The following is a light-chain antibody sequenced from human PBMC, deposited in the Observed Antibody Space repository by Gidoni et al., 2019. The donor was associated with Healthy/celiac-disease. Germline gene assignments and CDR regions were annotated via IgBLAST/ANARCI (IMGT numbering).Light chain of an antibody. Sequence: ASQSVSSNLDWYQQKPGKAPMLLIYGASTRATGIPARFSGSGSGTEFTLTISSLQSEDFAIYYCQQNNNRPRTFGQGTKVEIK. V-gene: IGKV3-15*01. J-gene: IGKJ1*01. CDR1: QSVSSN. CDR2: GAS. CDR3: QQNNNRPRT.